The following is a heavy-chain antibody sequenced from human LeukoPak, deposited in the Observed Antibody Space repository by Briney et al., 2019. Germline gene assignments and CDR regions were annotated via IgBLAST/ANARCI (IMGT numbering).Heavy chain of an antibody. D-gene: IGHD2-15*01. CDR3: AREYCSGGSCYFDY. Sequence: PGGSLRLSCAASGFTVSSNYMSWVRQAPGKGLEGVSVIYSGGSTYYADSVKGRFTISRHNSKNTLYLQMNSLRAEDTAVYYCAREYCSGGSCYFDYWGQGTLVTVSS. J-gene: IGHJ4*02. CDR1: GFTVSSNY. CDR2: IYSGGST. V-gene: IGHV3-53*04.